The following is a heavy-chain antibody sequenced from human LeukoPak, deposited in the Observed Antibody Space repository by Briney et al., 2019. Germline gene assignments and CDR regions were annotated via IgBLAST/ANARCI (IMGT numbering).Heavy chain of an antibody. V-gene: IGHV1-46*01. CDR3: ATYDSSGYYFDY. CDR2: INPSGGST. D-gene: IGHD3-22*01. CDR1: GYTFTSYY. Sequence: ASVTVSCTASGYTFTSYYMHWVRRAPGQGLEWMGIINPSGGSTSYAQKFQGRVTMTRDTSTSTVYMELSSLRSEDTAVYYCATYDSSGYYFDYWGQGTLVTVSS. J-gene: IGHJ4*02.